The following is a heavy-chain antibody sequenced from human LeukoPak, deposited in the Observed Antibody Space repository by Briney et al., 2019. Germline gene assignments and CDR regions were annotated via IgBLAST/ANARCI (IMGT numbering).Heavy chain of an antibody. CDR3: ARLSLLWFGKVDY. CDR2: INHSGST. Sequence: SETLSLTCAVYGGSSSGYYWSWIRQPPGKGLEWIGEINHSGSTNYNPSLKSRVTISVDTSKNQFSLKLSSVTAADTAVYYCARLSLLWFGKVDYWGQGTLVTVSS. J-gene: IGHJ4*02. D-gene: IGHD3-10*01. CDR1: GGSSSGYY. V-gene: IGHV4-34*01.